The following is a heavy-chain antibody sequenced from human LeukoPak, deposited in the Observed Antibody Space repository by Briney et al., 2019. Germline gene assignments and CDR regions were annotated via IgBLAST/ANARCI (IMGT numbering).Heavy chain of an antibody. J-gene: IGHJ4*02. D-gene: IGHD3-9*01. CDR1: GGSISSYY. CDR2: SYTSGST. V-gene: IGHV4-4*07. Sequence: SKTLSLTCTVSGGSISSYYWSWIRQPAGKGLEWIGRSYTSGSTNYNPSLKSRVTMSVDTSKNQFSLKLSSVTAADTAVYYCARAASDYDILTGYSHTRFGYWGQGTLATVSS. CDR3: ARAASDYDILTGYSHTRFGY.